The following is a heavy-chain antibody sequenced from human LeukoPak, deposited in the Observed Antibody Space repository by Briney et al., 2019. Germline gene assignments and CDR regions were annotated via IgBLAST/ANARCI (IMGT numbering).Heavy chain of an antibody. J-gene: IGHJ4*02. D-gene: IGHD3-9*01. CDR1: GFTFSMFS. CDR3: ARADYYAFDY. CDR2: ISSRSGSI. V-gene: IGHV3-48*01. Sequence: GRSLRLSCAASGFTFSMFSSNWVRQAPGRGLEWISYISSRSGSISYAESVRGRFIISRDNAKNTLNLQMNSLRAEDTAVYYCARADYYAFDYWGQGIRVTVPS.